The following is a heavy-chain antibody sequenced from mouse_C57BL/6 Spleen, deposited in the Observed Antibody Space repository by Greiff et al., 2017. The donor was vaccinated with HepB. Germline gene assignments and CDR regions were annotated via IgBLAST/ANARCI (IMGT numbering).Heavy chain of an antibody. D-gene: IGHD2-3*01. Sequence: EVQLVESGPELVKPGASVKIPCKASGYTFTDYNMDWVKQSHGKSLEWIGDINPNNGGTIYNQKFKGKATLTVDKSSSTAYMELRSLTSEDTAVYYCARGGLLNWYFDVWGTGTTVTVSS. CDR3: ARGGLLNWYFDV. J-gene: IGHJ1*03. V-gene: IGHV1-18*01. CDR1: GYTFTDYN. CDR2: INPNNGGT.